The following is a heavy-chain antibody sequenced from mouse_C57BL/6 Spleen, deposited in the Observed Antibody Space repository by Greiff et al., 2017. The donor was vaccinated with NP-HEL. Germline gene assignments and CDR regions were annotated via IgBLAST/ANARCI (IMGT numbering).Heavy chain of an antibody. J-gene: IGHJ4*01. Sequence: EVKLMESGGGLVQSGCSLRLSCATSGFTFSDFYMEWVRQAPGKGLEWIAASRNKANDYTTGYSASVKGRFIVSRDTSQSILYLQMNALRAEDTAIYYCARAKLFSMDYWGQGTSVTVSS. CDR3: ARAKLFSMDY. D-gene: IGHD1-3*01. CDR1: GFTFSDFY. V-gene: IGHV7-1*01. CDR2: SRNKANDYTT.